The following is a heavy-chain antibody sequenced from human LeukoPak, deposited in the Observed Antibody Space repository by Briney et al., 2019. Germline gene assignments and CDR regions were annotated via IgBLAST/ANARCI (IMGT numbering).Heavy chain of an antibody. V-gene: IGHV1-2*02. Sequence: ASVKVSCKASGYTFTGYYMHWVRQAPGQVLEGMGWINPNSGCTNYELKFQCRVTMIRATYISTAYMELSRLRSDDTAVYYCARDVGYCSSTSCYYFDYWGQGTLVTVSS. J-gene: IGHJ4*02. CDR2: INPNSGCT. CDR1: GYTFTGYY. CDR3: ARDVGYCSSTSCYYFDY. D-gene: IGHD2-2*03.